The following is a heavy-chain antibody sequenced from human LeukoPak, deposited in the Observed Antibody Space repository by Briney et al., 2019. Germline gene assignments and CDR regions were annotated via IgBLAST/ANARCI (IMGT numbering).Heavy chain of an antibody. CDR3: ARDPGWGSAYFDY. Sequence: GGSLRLSCAASGFTFSSYWMSWVRQAPGKGLEWVANIKQDGSEKYYVDSVKGRFTISRDNAKNSLYLQMNSLRAEDTAVYYCARDPGWGSAYFDYWGQGTLVTVSS. V-gene: IGHV3-7*01. CDR1: GFTFSSYW. D-gene: IGHD2-21*01. J-gene: IGHJ4*02. CDR2: IKQDGSEK.